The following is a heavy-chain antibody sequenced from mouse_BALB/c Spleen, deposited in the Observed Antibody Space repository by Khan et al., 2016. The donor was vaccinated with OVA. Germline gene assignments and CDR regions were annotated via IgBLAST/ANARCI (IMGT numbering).Heavy chain of an antibody. CDR2: INTYTGEP. Sequence: QVQLKESGPELKKPGETVKISCKASGYTFTNYGMNWVKQAPGKGLKWMGWINTYTGEPTYADDFKGRFAFSLETSASTAYLQINNLKNEDTATYCCASGGYGYFDVWGTGTTVTVSS. J-gene: IGHJ1*03. CDR1: GYTFTNYG. V-gene: IGHV9-3-1*01. CDR3: ASGGYGYFDV. D-gene: IGHD1-1*02.